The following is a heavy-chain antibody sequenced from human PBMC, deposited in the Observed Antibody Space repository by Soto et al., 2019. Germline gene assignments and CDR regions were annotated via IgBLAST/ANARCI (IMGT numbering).Heavy chain of an antibody. Sequence: GGSLRLSCAASGFTFSSYGMHWVRQAPGKGLEWVAVISYDGSNKYYADSVKGRFTISRDNSKNTLYLQMNSLRAEDTAVYYCAKDALIAVAGTVLGYWGQGTLVTVSS. J-gene: IGHJ4*02. D-gene: IGHD6-19*01. CDR2: ISYDGSNK. CDR3: AKDALIAVAGTVLGY. CDR1: GFTFSSYG. V-gene: IGHV3-30*18.